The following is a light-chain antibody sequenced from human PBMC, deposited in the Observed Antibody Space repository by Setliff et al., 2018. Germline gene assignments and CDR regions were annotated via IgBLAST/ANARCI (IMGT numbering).Light chain of an antibody. J-gene: IGLJ1*01. CDR3: GLLVSSGLYV. CDR1: SGSVSTNYY. Sequence: QTVVTQEPSFSVSPGGTVTLTCGLSSGSVSTNYYPTWYQLTPGQAPRTLIYSTNIRSSGVPDRFSGSILGNKAALTITGAQADDVSDYYCGLLVSSGLYVVGTGTKV. V-gene: IGLV8-61*01. CDR2: STN.